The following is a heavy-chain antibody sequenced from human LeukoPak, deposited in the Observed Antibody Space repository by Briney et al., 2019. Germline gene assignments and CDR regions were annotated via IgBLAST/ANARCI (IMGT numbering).Heavy chain of an antibody. CDR1: GYTFSSYG. D-gene: IGHD5-12*01. CDR3: ARSSLGTITAGPFDY. J-gene: IGHJ4*02. V-gene: IGHV1-18*01. CDR2: ISGYNGNT. Sequence: ASVKVSCKASGYTFSSYGIAWVRPAPGRGLEWMGWISGYNGNTNYAQKLQGRVSMTTDTYTTTAYMELRSLTSDDTALYYCARSSLGTITAGPFDYWGQGTLVTVSS.